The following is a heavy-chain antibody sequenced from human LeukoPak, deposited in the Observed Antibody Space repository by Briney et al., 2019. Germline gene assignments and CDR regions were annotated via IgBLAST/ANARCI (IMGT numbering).Heavy chain of an antibody. CDR3: AKAMDLYYYDSSGYPGAFDI. CDR1: GFTFSSYS. V-gene: IGHV3-21*01. CDR2: ISSSSSYI. D-gene: IGHD3-22*01. J-gene: IGHJ3*02. Sequence: GGSLRLSCAASGFTFSSYSMNWVRQAPGKGLEWVSSISSSSSYIYYADSVKGRFTISRDNAKNSLYLQMNSLRAEDTAVYYCAKAMDLYYYDSSGYPGAFDIWGQGTMVTVSS.